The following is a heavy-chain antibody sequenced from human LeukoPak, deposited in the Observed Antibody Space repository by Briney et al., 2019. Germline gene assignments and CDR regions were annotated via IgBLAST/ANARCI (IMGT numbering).Heavy chain of an antibody. Sequence: GGSLRLSCAASGFTFSRYGMHWVRQAPGKGLEWVAVIWYDGSSQYYGDSVKGRFTISRDNSKNTLSLQMNSLRVEDTALYYCARPHYSCSGSYYPLDYWGQGTLVTVSS. CDR3: ARPHYSCSGSYYPLDY. J-gene: IGHJ4*02. CDR2: IWYDGSSQ. D-gene: IGHD3-10*01. CDR1: GFTFSRYG. V-gene: IGHV3-33*01.